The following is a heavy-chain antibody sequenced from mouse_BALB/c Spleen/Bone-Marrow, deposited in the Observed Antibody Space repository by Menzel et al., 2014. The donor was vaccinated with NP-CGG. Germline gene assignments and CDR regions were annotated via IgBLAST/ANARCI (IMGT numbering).Heavy chain of an antibody. J-gene: IGHJ4*01. CDR2: INPYNDGT. V-gene: IGHV1-14*01. D-gene: IGHD5-1-1*01. Sequence: EVQLQESGPELVKPGASVKMSCKASGYTFTSYVMHWVKQKPGQGLEWIGYINPYNDGTKYNEKFKGKATLTSDKSSSTAYMELSSLTSEDSAVYYCARWRYPYAMDYWGQGTSVTASS. CDR1: GYTFTSYV. CDR3: ARWRYPYAMDY.